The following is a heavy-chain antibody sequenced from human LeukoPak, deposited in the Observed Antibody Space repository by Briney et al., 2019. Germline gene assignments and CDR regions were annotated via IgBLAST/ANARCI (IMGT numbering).Heavy chain of an antibody. J-gene: IGHJ5*02. CDR3: ARSGVPAARVNNRFDP. D-gene: IGHD2-2*01. Sequence: ASVKVSCKASGGTFSSYAISWVRQAPGQGLEWMGGIIPIFGTANYAQKFQGRVTITADESTSTAYMELSSLRSEDTAVYYCARSGVPAARVNNRFDPWGQGTLVTVSS. V-gene: IGHV1-69*13. CDR1: GGTFSSYA. CDR2: IIPIFGTA.